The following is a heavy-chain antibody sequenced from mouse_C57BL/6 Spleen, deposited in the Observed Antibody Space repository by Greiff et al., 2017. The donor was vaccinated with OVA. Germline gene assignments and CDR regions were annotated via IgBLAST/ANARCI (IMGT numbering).Heavy chain of an antibody. D-gene: IGHD2-1*01. V-gene: IGHV1-54*01. Sequence: QVQLQQSGAELVRPGTSVKVSCKASGYAFTNYLIEWVKQRPGQGLEWIGVINPGSGGTHYNEKFKGKAPLTADKSSSTAYMQLSSLTSEDSAVYFCAREIYYGNPRYVDVWGTGTTVTVSS. CDR3: AREIYYGNPRYVDV. J-gene: IGHJ1*03. CDR2: INPGSGGT. CDR1: GYAFTNYL.